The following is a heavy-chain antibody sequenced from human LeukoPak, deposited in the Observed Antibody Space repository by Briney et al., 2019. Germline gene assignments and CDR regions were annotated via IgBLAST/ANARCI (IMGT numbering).Heavy chain of an antibody. V-gene: IGHV3-72*01. Sequence: GGSLRLSCAASGFTFSSYAMSWVRQAPGKGLEWVGRIRKKANSYTTEYAASVKGRFTISRDDSKDSLYLQMNSLKTEDTAVYYCSRDGSGSSWSAFDIWGQGTRVTVSS. CDR1: GFTFSSYA. CDR2: IRKKANSYTT. CDR3: SRDGSGSSWSAFDI. J-gene: IGHJ3*02. D-gene: IGHD6-13*01.